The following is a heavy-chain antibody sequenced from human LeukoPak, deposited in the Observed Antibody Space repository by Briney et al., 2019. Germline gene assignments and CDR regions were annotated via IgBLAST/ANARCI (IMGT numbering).Heavy chain of an antibody. V-gene: IGHV3-72*01. Sequence: GGSLRLSCAASGFTFSDHYMDWVRQAPGKGLEWVGRIRNKANSHTTEYAAPVKGRFTISRDDLKNSLYLQMNSLKTEDTAVDYCARVWDVIAFDIWGQGKKVTGS. J-gene: IGHJ3*02. CDR2: IRNKANSHTT. D-gene: IGHD3-16*01. CDR3: ARVWDVIAFDI. CDR1: GFTFSDHY.